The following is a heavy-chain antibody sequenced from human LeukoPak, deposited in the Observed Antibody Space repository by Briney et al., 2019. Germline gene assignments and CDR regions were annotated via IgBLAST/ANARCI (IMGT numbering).Heavy chain of an antibody. CDR1: GFTFSNYA. J-gene: IGHJ4*02. CDR3: AKGSDYYGSVTSKKTD. CDR2: ISGGSGNI. D-gene: IGHD3-10*01. V-gene: IGHV3-23*01. Sequence: GGSLRLSCSVSGFTFSNYAMHWVRQAPGKGLEWVSLISGGSGNIYYVDSVKGRFTISRDNSKNTLYVQMTSLRAEDTAIYYYAKGSDYYGSVTSKKTDWGQGTLVTVSS.